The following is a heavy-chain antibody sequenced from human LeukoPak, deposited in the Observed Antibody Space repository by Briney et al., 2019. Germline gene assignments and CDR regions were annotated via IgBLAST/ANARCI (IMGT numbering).Heavy chain of an antibody. CDR3: ATDRGWRTSGYYLYYFEY. CDR1: GFSFSNYW. Sequence: GGSLRLSCAASGFSFSNYWMGWVRQAPGKRPEWVANMNIDGSERYYADSVKGRFTISRDNARNSLYLQMSSLRAEDTAVYYCATDRGWRTSGYYLYYFEYWGQGTLVTFSS. V-gene: IGHV3-7*01. CDR2: MNIDGSER. J-gene: IGHJ4*02. D-gene: IGHD3-3*01.